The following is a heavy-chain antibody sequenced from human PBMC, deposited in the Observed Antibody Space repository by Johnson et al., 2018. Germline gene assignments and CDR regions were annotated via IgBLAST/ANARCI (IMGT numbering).Heavy chain of an antibody. J-gene: IGHJ6*02. CDR3: ARRVDYGMDV. CDR1: TSYW. V-gene: IGHV5-51*01. CDR2: IYPGASDT. Sequence: TSYWIGWVRQMPGKGLEWMGIIYPGASDTRYSPSFQGQVTIPADKSITTAYLQWSSLKASDTAMYYCARRVDYGMDVWGQGTTVTVSS. D-gene: IGHD3-10*01.